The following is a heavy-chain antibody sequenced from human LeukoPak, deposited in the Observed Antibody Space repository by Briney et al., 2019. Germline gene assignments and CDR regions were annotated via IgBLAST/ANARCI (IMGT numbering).Heavy chain of an antibody. Sequence: PGGSLRLSCAASGFTFSSYSMNWVRRAPGKGLEWVSSIGSSSSYIYYADSVKGRFTISRDNAKNSLYLQMNSLRAEDTAVYYCARGGPATALDYWGQGTLVTVSS. J-gene: IGHJ4*02. CDR1: GFTFSSYS. D-gene: IGHD1-26*01. V-gene: IGHV3-21*01. CDR3: ARGGPATALDY. CDR2: IGSSSSYI.